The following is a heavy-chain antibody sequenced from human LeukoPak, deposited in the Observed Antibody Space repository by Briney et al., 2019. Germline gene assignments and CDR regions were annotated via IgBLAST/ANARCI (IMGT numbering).Heavy chain of an antibody. CDR2: IYYSGST. CDR3: ARVASGYYYPLQY. Sequence: SETLSLTCTVSGGSISRSGYYWSWIRQHPGKGLEWIGYIYYSGSTYYNPSLKSRVTISVDTSENQFSLRLSSVTAADTAVYYCARVASGYYYPLQYWGQGTLVTVSS. CDR1: GGSISRSGYY. V-gene: IGHV4-30-4*08. D-gene: IGHD3-22*01. J-gene: IGHJ1*01.